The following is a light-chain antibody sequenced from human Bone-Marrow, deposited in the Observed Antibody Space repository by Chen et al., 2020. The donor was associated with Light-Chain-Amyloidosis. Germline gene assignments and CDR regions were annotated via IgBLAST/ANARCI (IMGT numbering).Light chain of an antibody. CDR2: WAS. CDR1: QTLFYSANNNNY. CDR3: HENYNTPWA. J-gene: IGKJ1*01. V-gene: IGKV4-1*01. Sequence: DIVLTQSPDSLAVSLGERATINCKSSQTLFYSANNNNYLAWYQQKPRKPPKLLIYWASTRESGVPDRFRGSETGTDFTLTISSLQAEDVAGYYCHENYNTPWAFGQGTKVEI.